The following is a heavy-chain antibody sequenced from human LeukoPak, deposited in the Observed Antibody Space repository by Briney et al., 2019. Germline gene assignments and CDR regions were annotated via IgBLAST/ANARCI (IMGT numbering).Heavy chain of an antibody. V-gene: IGHV4-39*01. CDR3: ARHIVSGYYFDY. Sequence: SETLSLTCTVSGGSISSSSYYWGWIRQPPGKGLEWIGSIYYSGSTYYNPSLKSRVTISVDTSKNQFSLKLSSVTAADTAVYYCARHIVSGYYFDYWGQGSLVTVSS. D-gene: IGHD5/OR15-5a*01. CDR1: GGSISSSSYY. J-gene: IGHJ4*02. CDR2: IYYSGST.